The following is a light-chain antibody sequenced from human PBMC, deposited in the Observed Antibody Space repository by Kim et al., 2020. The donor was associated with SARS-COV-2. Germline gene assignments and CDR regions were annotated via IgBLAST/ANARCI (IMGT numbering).Light chain of an antibody. Sequence: PGNTATITCGGNNIGSQSVHWYLQKPGQAPVMVSYYDSDRPSGIPERFSGSNSGNTASLTISRVEAGDEADYFCQVWDSSSDHVVFGGGTKLTVL. CDR1: NIGSQS. CDR2: YDS. V-gene: IGLV3-21*04. J-gene: IGLJ2*01. CDR3: QVWDSSSDHVV.